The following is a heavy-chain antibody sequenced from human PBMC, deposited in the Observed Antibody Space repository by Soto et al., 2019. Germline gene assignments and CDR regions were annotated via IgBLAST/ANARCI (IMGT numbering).Heavy chain of an antibody. Sequence: PSDTLSLTCAVYGGSFSGYYWSWIRQPPGKGLEWIGEINHSGSTNYNPSLKSRVTISVDTSKNQFSLKLSSVTAADTAVYYCASGGRVVVVPAAIQYYYYYMDVWGKGTTVTVSS. V-gene: IGHV4-34*01. J-gene: IGHJ6*03. CDR2: INHSGST. CDR3: ASGGRVVVVPAAIQYYYYYMDV. CDR1: GGSFSGYY. D-gene: IGHD2-2*01.